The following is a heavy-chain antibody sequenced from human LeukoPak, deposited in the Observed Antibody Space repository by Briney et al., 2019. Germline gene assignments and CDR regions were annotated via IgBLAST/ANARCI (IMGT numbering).Heavy chain of an antibody. CDR2: IYYSGST. CDR1: GGSISSYY. J-gene: IGHJ4*02. Sequence: SETLSLTCTVSGGSISSYYWSWIRQPPGKGLEWIGYIYYSGSTNYNPSLKSRVTISVDTSKNQFSLKLSSATAADTAVYYCARERKVQLERHPLRYFDYWGQGTLVTVSS. D-gene: IGHD1-1*01. V-gene: IGHV4-59*01. CDR3: ARERKVQLERHPLRYFDY.